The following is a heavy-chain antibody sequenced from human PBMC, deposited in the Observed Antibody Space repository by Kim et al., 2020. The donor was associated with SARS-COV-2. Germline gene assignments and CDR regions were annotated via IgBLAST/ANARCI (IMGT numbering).Heavy chain of an antibody. V-gene: IGHV3-33*05. CDR2: ISNDGRDK. Sequence: GGSLRLSCAASGFTFTNYGIHWVRQAPGKGLEWVAFISNDGRDKYYADSEKGRFTIFRDNSKSTLYLQMDSLRAEDTAVYYCARDITYSSGWEYYFDYWGQGTLVTVSS. CDR3: ARDITYSSGWEYYFDY. J-gene: IGHJ4*02. CDR1: GFTFTNYG. D-gene: IGHD6-19*01.